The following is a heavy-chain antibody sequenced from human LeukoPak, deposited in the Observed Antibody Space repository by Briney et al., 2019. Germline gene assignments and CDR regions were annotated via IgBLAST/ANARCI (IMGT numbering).Heavy chain of an antibody. CDR1: GFTFGDYA. D-gene: IGHD2-15*01. J-gene: IGHJ4*02. CDR2: IRSKAYGGTT. Sequence: GGSLRLSCTASGFTFGDYAMSWVRQAPGKGLEWVGFIRSKAYGGTTEYAASVKGRFTISRDDSKSIAYLQMNSLKTEDTAVYYCTRAGDCSGGSCYGYWGQGTLVTVSS. V-gene: IGHV3-49*04. CDR3: TRAGDCSGGSCYGY.